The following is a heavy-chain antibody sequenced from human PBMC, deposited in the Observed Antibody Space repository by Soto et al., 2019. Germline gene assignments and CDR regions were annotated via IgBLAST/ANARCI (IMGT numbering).Heavy chain of an antibody. CDR3: ARGPSGDKVDY. J-gene: IGHJ4*02. D-gene: IGHD7-27*01. V-gene: IGHV4-30-4*01. CDR1: GGSISSGDYC. CDR2: IYDGGTT. Sequence: QVQLQESGPGLVKPSQTLSLTCTVSGGSISSGDYCWSWIRQPPDKGLEWIGHIYDGGTTYNNPSLTXRXTXSXXTSKTQFSLKLSSVSAADTAVYYCARGPSGDKVDYWGQGILVTVSS.